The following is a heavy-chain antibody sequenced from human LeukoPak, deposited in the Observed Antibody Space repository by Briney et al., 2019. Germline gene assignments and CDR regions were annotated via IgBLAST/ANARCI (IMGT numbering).Heavy chain of an antibody. J-gene: IGHJ4*02. V-gene: IGHV1-24*01. CDR2: FDPEDGET. Sequence: ASVKVSCKVSGYTLTELSMHWVRQAPGKGLEWMGGFDPEDGETIYAQKFLGRVTMTEDTSTDTAYMELSSLRSEDTAVYYCATDAEYSGYDYYFDYWGQGTLVTVSS. CDR3: ATDAEYSGYDYYFDY. D-gene: IGHD5-12*01. CDR1: GYTLTELS.